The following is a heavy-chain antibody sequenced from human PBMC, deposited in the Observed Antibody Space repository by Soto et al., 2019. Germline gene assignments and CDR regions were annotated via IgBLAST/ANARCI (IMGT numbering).Heavy chain of an antibody. CDR3: AKDPRGWDLFYYYYMDV. Sequence: GGSLRLSCAASGFTFSSYAMSWVRQAPGKGLEWVSAISGSGGSTYYADSVKGRFTISRDNSKNTLYLQMNSLRAEDTAVYYCAKDPRGWDLFYYYYMDVWGKGTTVTVSS. CDR2: ISGSGGST. CDR1: GFTFSSYA. J-gene: IGHJ6*03. V-gene: IGHV3-23*01. D-gene: IGHD6-19*01.